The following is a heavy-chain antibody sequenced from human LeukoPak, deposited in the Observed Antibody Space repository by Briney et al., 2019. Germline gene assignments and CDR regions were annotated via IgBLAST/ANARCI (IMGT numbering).Heavy chain of an antibody. D-gene: IGHD2-8*01. CDR2: INHSGST. V-gene: IGHV4-34*01. CDR3: ARSIVLMVYAANFDY. CDR1: GGSFSGYY. J-gene: IGHJ4*02. Sequence: SETLSLTCAVYGGSFSGYYWSWIRQPPGKGLEWIGEINHSGSTNYNPSLKSRVTISVDTSKNQFSLKLSSVTAADTAVYYCARSIVLMVYAANFDYWGQGTLVTVSS.